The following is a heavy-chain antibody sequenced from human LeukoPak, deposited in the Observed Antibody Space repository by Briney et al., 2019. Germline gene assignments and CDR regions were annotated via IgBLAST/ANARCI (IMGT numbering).Heavy chain of an antibody. Sequence: GGSLRLSCAASGFTFSSYAMSWGRQAPGKGLEWVSAISGSGGSTYYADSVKGRFTISRDNSKNTLYLQMNSLRAEDTAVYYCAKAVVYGYYDFWSGYPYFDYWGQGTLVTVSS. D-gene: IGHD3-3*01. CDR3: AKAVVYGYYDFWSGYPYFDY. V-gene: IGHV3-23*01. CDR2: ISGSGGST. J-gene: IGHJ4*02. CDR1: GFTFSSYA.